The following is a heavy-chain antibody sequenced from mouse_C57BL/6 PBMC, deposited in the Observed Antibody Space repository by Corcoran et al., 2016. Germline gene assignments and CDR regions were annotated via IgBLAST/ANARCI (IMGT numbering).Heavy chain of an antibody. CDR3: ARWDYDCAY. CDR2: INTYSGVP. J-gene: IGHJ3*01. Sequence: QIQLVQSGPELKKPGETVKISCKASGFTFTTYGMSWVKQAPGKGLKWMGWINTYSGVPTYADDFKGRFAFSLETSASTAYLQINNLKNEDTATYFCARWDYDCAYWGQGTLVTVSA. D-gene: IGHD2-4*01. V-gene: IGHV9-3*01. CDR1: GFTFTTYG.